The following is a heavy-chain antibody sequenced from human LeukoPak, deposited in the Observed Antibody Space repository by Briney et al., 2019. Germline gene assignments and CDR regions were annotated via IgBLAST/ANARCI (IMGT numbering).Heavy chain of an antibody. CDR1: GGSISSGTYY. CDR3: ATNKTMVTTAGLFDP. CDR2: IYNSART. V-gene: IGHV4-39*01. J-gene: IGHJ5*02. Sequence: PSETLSLTCTVSGGSISSGTYYWAWIRQSPGKGLEWIGSIYNSARTYYNPSFKSRVTLSVDTSRNQFSLNLRSVTATDTGMYYCATNKTMVTTAGLFDPWGQGTLVIVSS. D-gene: IGHD4-17*01.